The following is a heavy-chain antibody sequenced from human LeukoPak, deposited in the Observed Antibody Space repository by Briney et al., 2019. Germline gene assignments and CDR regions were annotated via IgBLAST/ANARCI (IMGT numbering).Heavy chain of an antibody. J-gene: IGHJ4*02. D-gene: IGHD3-22*01. CDR3: ARDETYDYESNGYLDF. CDR1: GFPFSSYW. CDR2: IRHDGSET. V-gene: IGHV3-7*01. Sequence: GGSLRLSCAASGFPFSSYWMSWVRRAPGKGLGWVANIRHDGSETYYVDSLRGRFTISRDNAKNLVYLQMSSLRAEDTAIYYCARDETYDYESNGYLDFWGQGTVVTVSS.